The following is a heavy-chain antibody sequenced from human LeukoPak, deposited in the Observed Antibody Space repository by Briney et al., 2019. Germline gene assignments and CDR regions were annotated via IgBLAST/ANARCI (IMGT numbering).Heavy chain of an antibody. D-gene: IGHD6-19*01. CDR2: ISSSGSTI. V-gene: IGHV3-11*01. Sequence: PGGSLRLSCAASGFTFSDYYMSWIRQAPGKCLASVSYISSSGSTIYYADSVKGRFTISRDNAKNTLSLQLRSLRAEDTAVYYCAKDLSYTSGASDHWGQGTLVTVSS. CDR3: AKDLSYTSGASDH. J-gene: IGHJ4*02. CDR1: GFTFSDYY.